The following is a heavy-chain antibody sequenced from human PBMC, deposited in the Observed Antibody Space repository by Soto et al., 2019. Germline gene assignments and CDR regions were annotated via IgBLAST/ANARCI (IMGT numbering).Heavy chain of an antibody. J-gene: IGHJ6*02. D-gene: IGHD1-26*01. V-gene: IGHV4-59*08. CDR2: IYCSGTT. CDR1: GGSIIDYY. CDR3: ARQSGGYYYYGMDV. Sequence: SETLSLTCTVSGGSIIDYYWSWIRQPPGKGLEWIGYIYCSGTTDYSPSLKSRVTISVDTSKNQFSLKLSSVTAADSAIYYCARQSGGYYYYGMDVWGQGTTVTVSS.